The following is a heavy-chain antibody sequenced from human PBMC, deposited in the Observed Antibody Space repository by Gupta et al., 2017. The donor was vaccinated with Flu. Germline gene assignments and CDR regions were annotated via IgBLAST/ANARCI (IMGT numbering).Heavy chain of an antibody. Sequence: QVQLVQSGAEVKKPGSSVKVSCKASGGTFSNYVVAWVRQAPGQGLEWMGGIIPIIGTANHAQKFRDRVTFTADKFTGTAYMELSRLTSEDTAVYYCARVATVGDHYYFYMDVWGQGTTVTVSS. CDR1: GGTFSNYV. CDR3: ARVATVGDHYYFYMDV. V-gene: IGHV1-69*06. D-gene: IGHD5-12*01. J-gene: IGHJ6*03. CDR2: IIPIIGTA.